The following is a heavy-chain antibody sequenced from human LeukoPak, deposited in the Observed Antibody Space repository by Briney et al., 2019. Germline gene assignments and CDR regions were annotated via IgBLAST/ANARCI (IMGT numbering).Heavy chain of an antibody. D-gene: IGHD5-12*01. CDR1: GFTFRDAA. V-gene: IGHV3-23*01. J-gene: IGHJ3*01. Sequence: PGGSLRLSCAASGFTFRDAAMTWVRQAPGKGLEWVSLTSSSGANTYYADSVKGRFTISRDNSRNTLSLHMTSLRVEDTAIYYCVRDIELSTWGLGTLVTVSS. CDR3: VRDIELST. CDR2: TSSSGANT.